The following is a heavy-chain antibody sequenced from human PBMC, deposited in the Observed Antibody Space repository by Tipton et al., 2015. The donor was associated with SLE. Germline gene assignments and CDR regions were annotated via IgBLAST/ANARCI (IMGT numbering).Heavy chain of an antibody. Sequence: RSLRLSCAASGFTFSSYAMHWVRQAPGKGLEWVAVISYDGSNKYYADSVKGRFTISRDNSKNTLYLQMNSLRAEDTAVYYCARGEYYVNDAFDIWGQGTMVTVSS. D-gene: IGHD3-10*02. CDR2: ISYDGSNK. V-gene: IGHV3-30*04. CDR3: ARGEYYVNDAFDI. J-gene: IGHJ3*02. CDR1: GFTFSSYA.